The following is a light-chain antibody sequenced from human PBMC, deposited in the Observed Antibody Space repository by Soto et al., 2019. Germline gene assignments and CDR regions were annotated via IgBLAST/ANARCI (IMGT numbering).Light chain of an antibody. CDR3: GTWDSSLSAVV. V-gene: IGLV1-51*01. Sequence: QSVLTQPPSVSAAPGQKVTIYCSGSQSNIRKNYVSWYRQLPGTAPKLLIYDNDRRPSGIPDRFSGSKSDTSATLGITGLQTGDEADYYCGTWDSSLSAVVFGGGTKLTVL. J-gene: IGLJ2*01. CDR2: DND. CDR1: QSNIRKNY.